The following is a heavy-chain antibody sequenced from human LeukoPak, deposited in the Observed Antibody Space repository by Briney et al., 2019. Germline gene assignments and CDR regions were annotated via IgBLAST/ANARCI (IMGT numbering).Heavy chain of an antibody. CDR3: ARVLGSQGDILTGRESNWFDP. Sequence: SGTLSLTCAVYGGSCSSYYWSWIRQPPGKGLEWIGEINHSGSTHYNPSLKSRVTISVDTSKNQFSLKLSSVTAADTAVYYCARVLGSQGDILTGRESNWFDPWGQGTLVTVSS. V-gene: IGHV4-34*01. J-gene: IGHJ5*02. D-gene: IGHD3-9*01. CDR2: INHSGST. CDR1: GGSCSSYY.